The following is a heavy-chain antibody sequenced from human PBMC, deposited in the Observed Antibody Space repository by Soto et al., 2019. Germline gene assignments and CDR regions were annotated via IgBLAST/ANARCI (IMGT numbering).Heavy chain of an antibody. Sequence: ASVKVSCKASGYTFTSYDINWVRRATGQGLEWMGWMNPNSGNTGYAQKFQGRVTMTRNTSISTAYMELSSLRSEDTAVYYCARGRYRRSGYSSSWYPTQSNYWGQGTLVTVSS. CDR2: MNPNSGNT. CDR1: GYTFTSYD. D-gene: IGHD6-13*01. CDR3: ARGRYRRSGYSSSWYPTQSNY. J-gene: IGHJ4*02. V-gene: IGHV1-8*01.